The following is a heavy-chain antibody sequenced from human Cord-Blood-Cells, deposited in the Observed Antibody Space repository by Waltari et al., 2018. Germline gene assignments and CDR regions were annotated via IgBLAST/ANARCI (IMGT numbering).Heavy chain of an antibody. J-gene: IGHJ4*02. CDR2: IKQDGSEK. Sequence: EVQLVESGGGLVQPGGSLRLSCAASGFTFSSYWMSWFGQAPGKGLEWVANIKQDGSEKYYVDSVKGRFTISRDNAKNSLYLQMNSLRAEDTAVYYCAREGYGDYYFDYWGQGTLVTVSS. D-gene: IGHD4-17*01. V-gene: IGHV3-7*01. CDR3: AREGYGDYYFDY. CDR1: GFTFSSYW.